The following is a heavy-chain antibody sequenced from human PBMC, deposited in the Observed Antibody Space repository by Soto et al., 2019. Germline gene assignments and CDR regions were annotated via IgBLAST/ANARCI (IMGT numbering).Heavy chain of an antibody. Sequence: GGSLRLSCAASGFTFSSYDMNWVRQAPGKGLEWVSYISSSSSTIFYADSVKGRFTISRDNAKNSLYLQMNSLRAEDTAVYYCARSVPAAPFDIWGQGTMVTVSS. J-gene: IGHJ3*02. V-gene: IGHV3-48*04. CDR3: ARSVPAAPFDI. D-gene: IGHD2-2*01. CDR2: ISSSSSTI. CDR1: GFTFSSYD.